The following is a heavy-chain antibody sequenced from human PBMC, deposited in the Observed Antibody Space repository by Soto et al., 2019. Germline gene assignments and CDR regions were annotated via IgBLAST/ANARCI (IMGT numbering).Heavy chain of an antibody. J-gene: IGHJ4*02. CDR2: IYYSGST. CDR1: GGSIGSGGYY. D-gene: IGHD4-17*01. V-gene: IGHV4-31*03. CDR3: ARDQISRDYGDYVSD. Sequence: SETLSLTCTVSGGSIGSGGYYWSWIRQHPGKGLEWIGYIYYSGSTYYNPSLKSRVTISVDTSKNQFSLKLSSVTAADTAVYYCARDQISRDYGDYVSDWGQGTLVTVSS.